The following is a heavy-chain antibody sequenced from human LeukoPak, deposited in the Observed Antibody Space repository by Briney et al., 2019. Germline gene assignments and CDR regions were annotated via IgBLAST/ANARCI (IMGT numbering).Heavy chain of an antibody. D-gene: IGHD6-13*01. V-gene: IGHV1-24*01. CDR1: GYTLTELS. CDR3: ASSRRAFDI. CDR2: FDPEDGET. Sequence: ASVKVSCKVSGYTLTELSMHWVRQAPGKGLEWMGGFDPEDGETIYAQKFQGRVTMTRDTSTSTVYMELSSLRSEDTAVYYCASSRRAFDIWGQGTMVTVSS. J-gene: IGHJ3*02.